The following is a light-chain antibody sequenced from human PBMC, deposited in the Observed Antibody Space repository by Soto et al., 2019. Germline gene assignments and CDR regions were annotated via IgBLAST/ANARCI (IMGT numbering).Light chain of an antibody. V-gene: IGLV2-14*01. CDR3: SSYTSSSTPYV. Sequence: QSVLTQPASVSGSPGQSITISCTGTSSDVGGYNYVSWYQQHPGKAPKLMICDVSNRPSGVSNRFSGSKSGNPASLTISGLQAEDEADYYCSSYTSSSTPYVFGTGTKVTV. CDR2: DVS. J-gene: IGLJ1*01. CDR1: SSDVGGYNY.